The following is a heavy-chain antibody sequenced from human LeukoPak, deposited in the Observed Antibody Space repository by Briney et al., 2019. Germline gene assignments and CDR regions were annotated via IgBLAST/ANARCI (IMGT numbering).Heavy chain of an antibody. CDR2: ITSTSDTI. V-gene: IGHV3-48*01. CDR3: ASFPWDLRPT. CDR1: GFPFSTYS. D-gene: IGHD1-26*01. J-gene: IGHJ4*02. Sequence: GGSLRLSCVTSGFPFSTYSMNWVRQAPGKGLEWLSYITSTSDTIYYADSVKGRFTISRDNAKNSLYLQTNSLRAEDTAVYYCASFPWDLRPTWGQGTLVSVAS.